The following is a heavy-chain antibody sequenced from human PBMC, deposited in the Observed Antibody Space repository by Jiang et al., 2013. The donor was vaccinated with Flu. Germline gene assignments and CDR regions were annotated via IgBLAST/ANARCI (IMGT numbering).Heavy chain of an antibody. J-gene: IGHJ4*02. Sequence: VQLLESGGGVVQPGRSLRLSCAASGFTFSTYGMHWVRQAPGKGLEWVAVIRSDGSNEYYADSVKGRFTISRDNSKNTLYLQMDSLRAEDTAVYYCARGRGPLEYFFDYWGQG. CDR3: ARGRGPLEYFFDY. V-gene: IGHV3-33*01. D-gene: IGHD2/OR15-2a*01. CDR2: IRSDGSNE. CDR1: GFTFSTYG.